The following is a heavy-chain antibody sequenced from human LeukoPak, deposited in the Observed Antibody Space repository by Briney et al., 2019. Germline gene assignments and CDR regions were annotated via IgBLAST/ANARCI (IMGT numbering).Heavy chain of an antibody. CDR1: GGSIGSSTYY. V-gene: IGHV4-39*07. D-gene: IGHD1-1*01. CDR3: ARERLSYYYMDA. CDR2: IYYNGDT. Sequence: SETLSLTCTVSGGSIGSSTYYWVWIRQPPGKGLEWIGSIYYNGDTYYSPSLQSRVSISVATSKNQFSQKLSSVTAADTAVYYCARERLSYYYMDAWGKGTTVTVSS. J-gene: IGHJ6*03.